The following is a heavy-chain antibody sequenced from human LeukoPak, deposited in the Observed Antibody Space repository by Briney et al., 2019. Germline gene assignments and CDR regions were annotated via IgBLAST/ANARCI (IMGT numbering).Heavy chain of an antibody. CDR1: GFTFSSSA. Sequence: GGSLRLSCAASGFTFSSSAMSWVRQAPGKGLEWVSAISNNGGYTYYADSVRGRFTISRDNAKSTLCLQMNSLRAEDTAVYYCARLVGRNGYEDYWGQGTLVTVSS. D-gene: IGHD1-1*01. V-gene: IGHV3-23*01. J-gene: IGHJ4*02. CDR3: ARLVGRNGYEDY. CDR2: ISNNGGYT.